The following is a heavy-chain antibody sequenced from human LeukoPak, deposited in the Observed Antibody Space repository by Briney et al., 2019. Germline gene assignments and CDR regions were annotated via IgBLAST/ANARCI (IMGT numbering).Heavy chain of an antibody. CDR2: IYTSGST. Sequence: SETLPLTCSVSGGSISGYYWSWIRQPAGKGLEWIGRIYTSGSTNYNPSLKSRVTMSVDTSKNQFSLKLSSVIAADTAVYYCARENSGYYWSSFDSWGQGTLVTVSS. J-gene: IGHJ4*02. V-gene: IGHV4-4*07. CDR3: ARENSGYYWSSFDS. CDR1: GGSISGYY. D-gene: IGHD5-12*01.